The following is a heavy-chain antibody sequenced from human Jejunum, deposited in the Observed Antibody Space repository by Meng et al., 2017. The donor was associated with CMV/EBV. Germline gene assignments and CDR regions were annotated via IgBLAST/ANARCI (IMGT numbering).Heavy chain of an antibody. CDR2: INSDESTT. CDR1: GFRFTSYW. D-gene: IGHD5-18*01. J-gene: IGHJ5*02. Sequence: CATSGFRFTSYWMCWARQAPGKGLVWVSHINSDESTTSHADFVKGRFTISRDNVKSTVFLQMNSLTADDTAVYYCARGLNTYGPWPWGQGTLVTVSS. V-gene: IGHV3-74*01. CDR3: ARGLNTYGPWP.